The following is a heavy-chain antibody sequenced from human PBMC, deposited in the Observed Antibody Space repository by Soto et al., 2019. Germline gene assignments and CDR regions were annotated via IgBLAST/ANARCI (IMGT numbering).Heavy chain of an antibody. CDR2: IKGDGSEK. J-gene: IGHJ6*02. V-gene: IGHV3-7*01. CDR3: ARDLGRTAAGYYYYYAMDV. CDR1: GFTFSNYW. Sequence: EVQLVESGGGLVQPGGSLRLSCAASGFTFSNYWMNWVRQVPGKGLEWVANIKGDGSEKYFVDSVKGRFTISRDNAKNSLYLQMNSVRAEDTATYYCARDLGRTAAGYYYYYAMDVWGQGTTVTVSS. D-gene: IGHD2-2*01.